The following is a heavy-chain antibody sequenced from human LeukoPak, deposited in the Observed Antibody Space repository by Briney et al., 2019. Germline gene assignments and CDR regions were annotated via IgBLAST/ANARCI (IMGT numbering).Heavy chain of an antibody. CDR3: ARDTIVATITSVWFDP. J-gene: IGHJ5*02. V-gene: IGHV1-18*01. D-gene: IGHD5-12*01. CDR1: GGTFSSYE. CDR2: ISAYNGNT. Sequence: ASVKVSCKASGGTFSSYEISWVRQAPGQGLEWMGWISAYNGNTNYAQKLQGRVTMTTDTSTSTAYMELRSLRSDDTAVYYCARDTIVATITSVWFDPWGQGTLVTVSS.